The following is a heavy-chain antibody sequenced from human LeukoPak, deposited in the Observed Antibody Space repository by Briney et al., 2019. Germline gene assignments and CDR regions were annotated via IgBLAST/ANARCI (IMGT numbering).Heavy chain of an antibody. J-gene: IGHJ4*02. D-gene: IGHD2-15*01. CDR1: GGSFSGYY. V-gene: IGHV4-59*01. CDR2: INYSGST. CDR3: ARGGSWGPYYFDY. Sequence: PSETLSLTCAVYGGSFSGYYWSWIRQPPGKALEWIGYINYSGSTNYNPSLKSRVTISVDTSKNQFSLKLSSVTAADTAMYYCARGGSWGPYYFDYWGQGTLVTVSS.